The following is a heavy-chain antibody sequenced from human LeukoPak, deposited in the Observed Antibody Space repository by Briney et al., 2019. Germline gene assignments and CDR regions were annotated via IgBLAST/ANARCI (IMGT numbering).Heavy chain of an antibody. CDR2: IYYSGST. V-gene: IGHV4-39*01. J-gene: IGHJ1*01. CDR3: ARTASGYPPSAEYFQH. D-gene: IGHD3-22*01. CDR1: GGSISSSSYY. Sequence: TETLSLTCTVSGGSISSSSYYWGWIRQPPGKGLEWIGSIYYSGSTYYNPSLKSRVTISVDTSKNQFSLKLSSVTAADTAVYYCARTASGYPPSAEYFQHWGQGTLVTVSS.